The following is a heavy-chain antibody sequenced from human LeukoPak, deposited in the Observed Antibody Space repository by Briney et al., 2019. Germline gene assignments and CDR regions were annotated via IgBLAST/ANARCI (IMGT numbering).Heavy chain of an antibody. CDR2: IIPIFGTA. CDR1: GGTFSSYA. CDR3: ARGEDVRDGYAIDY. J-gene: IGHJ4*02. D-gene: IGHD5-24*01. V-gene: IGHV1-69*13. Sequence: SVKVSCKASGGTFSSYAISWVRQAPGQGLERMGGIIPIFGTANYAQKFQGRVTITADESTSTAYMELSSLRSEDTAVYYCARGEDVRDGYAIDYWGQGTLVTVSS.